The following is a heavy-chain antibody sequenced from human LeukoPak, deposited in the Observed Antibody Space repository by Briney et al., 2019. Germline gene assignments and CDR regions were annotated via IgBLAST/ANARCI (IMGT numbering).Heavy chain of an antibody. CDR2: ISAYNGNT. J-gene: IGHJ6*02. D-gene: IGHD2-2*01. CDR3: AREAYCSSTSCYDYYYYYGMDV. CDR1: GYTFTSYG. V-gene: IGHV1-18*01. Sequence: ASVKVSCKASGYTFTSYGISWVRQAPGQGLEWMGWISAYNGNTNYAQKLQGRVTMTTDTSTSTAYMELRSLRSDDTAVYYCAREAYCSSTSCYDYYYYYGMDVWGQGTTVTVSS.